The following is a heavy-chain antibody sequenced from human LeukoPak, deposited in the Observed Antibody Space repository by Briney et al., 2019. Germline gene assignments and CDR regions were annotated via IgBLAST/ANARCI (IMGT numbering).Heavy chain of an antibody. D-gene: IGHD5-18*01. V-gene: IGHV4-59*01. CDR3: ARDNRHSPGPLDV. CDR2: IHYSGST. J-gene: IGHJ3*01. Sequence: PSETLSLTCTVSGDSISGYYWSWIRQPPGKGLEWIGYIHYSGSTKYNPSLRSRVTISIDTSKNQFSLRLSSVIAADTAVYYCARDNRHSPGPLDVWGHGTMVTVSS. CDR1: GDSISGYY.